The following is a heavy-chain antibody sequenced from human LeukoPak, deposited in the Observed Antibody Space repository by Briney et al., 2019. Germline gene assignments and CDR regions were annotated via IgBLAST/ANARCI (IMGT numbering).Heavy chain of an antibody. CDR2: ISWNSGSI. D-gene: IGHD6-19*01. CDR3: AKDRSGWFDAFDI. CDR1: GFTFDDYA. J-gene: IGHJ3*02. V-gene: IGHV3-9*01. Sequence: GRSLRLFCAASGFTFDDYAMHWVRQAAGKGLEWVSGISWNSGSIGYADSVKGRFTISRDNAKNSLYLRVNSLRAEDTALYYCAKDRSGWFDAFDIWGQGTMVTVSS.